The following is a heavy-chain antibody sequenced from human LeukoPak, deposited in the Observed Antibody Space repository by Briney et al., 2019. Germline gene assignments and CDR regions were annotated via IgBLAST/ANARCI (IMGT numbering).Heavy chain of an antibody. Sequence: GGSLRLSCAASGFTFSSYGMHWVRQAPGKGLEWVAVTSYDGSNKYYADSVKGRFTISRDNSKNTLYLQMNSLRAEDRAVYYCAKGVPFYYYDSSGYYGLDYWGQGTLVTVSS. CDR2: TSYDGSNK. CDR1: GFTFSSYG. J-gene: IGHJ4*02. V-gene: IGHV3-30*18. CDR3: AKGVPFYYYDSSGYYGLDY. D-gene: IGHD3-22*01.